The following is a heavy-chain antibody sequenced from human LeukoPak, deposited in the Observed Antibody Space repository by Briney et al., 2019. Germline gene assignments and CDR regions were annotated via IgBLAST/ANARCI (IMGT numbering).Heavy chain of an antibody. J-gene: IGHJ3*02. CDR2: INPNSGGT. V-gene: IGHV1-2*02. D-gene: IGHD2-2*02. Sequence: ASVKLSCKASGYTFTGYYMHWVRQAPGQGLEWMGWINPNSGGTNYAQKFQGRVTMTRDTSISTAYMELSRLRSDDTAVYYCASDWGLSQLEYCSNTNCYMGAFDIWGQGTMVTVSS. CDR3: ASDWGLSQLEYCSNTNCYMGAFDI. CDR1: GYTFTGYY.